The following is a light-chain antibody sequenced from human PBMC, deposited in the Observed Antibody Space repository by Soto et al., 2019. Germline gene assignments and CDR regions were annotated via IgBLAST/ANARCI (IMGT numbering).Light chain of an antibody. J-gene: IGKJ1*01. CDR1: QSVSSN. V-gene: IGKV3-15*01. CDR2: AVS. CDR3: QQYGSSPWT. Sequence: EIMMTQSPGTLSASPGERATLSCRASQSVSSNLAWYQQKPGQAPRLLIYAVSTRATGIPARFSGSGSGTEFTLTISSLQSEDFAVYYCQQYGSSPWTFGQGTKVEIK.